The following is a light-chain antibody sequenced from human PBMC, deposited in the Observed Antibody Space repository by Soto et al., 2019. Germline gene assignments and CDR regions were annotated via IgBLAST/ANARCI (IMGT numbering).Light chain of an antibody. CDR1: NIGSKT. CDR2: DDS. V-gene: IGLV3-21*02. J-gene: IGLJ1*01. CDR3: QVWDGSSDPPYV. Sequence: SYELTQPPSVSVAPGQTARITCGGDNIGSKTVHWYQQRPGQAPVLVVYDDSDRPSGIPERFSGSNSGNTATLTISGVEAGDEADYCCQVWDGSSDPPYVFGTGTRSPS.